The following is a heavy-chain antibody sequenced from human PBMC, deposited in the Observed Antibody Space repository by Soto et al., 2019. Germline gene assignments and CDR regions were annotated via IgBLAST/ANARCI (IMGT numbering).Heavy chain of an antibody. Sequence: SETLSLTCAVYGGSFSGYDWSWIRQPPGKGLEWIGEINHSGSTNYNPSLKSRVTISVDTSKNQFSLKLSSVTAADTAVYYCAGGRQRYCSGGSCYSNWFDPWGQGTLVTVSS. J-gene: IGHJ5*02. CDR2: INHSGST. D-gene: IGHD2-15*01. CDR3: AGGRQRYCSGGSCYSNWFDP. V-gene: IGHV4-34*01. CDR1: GGSFSGYD.